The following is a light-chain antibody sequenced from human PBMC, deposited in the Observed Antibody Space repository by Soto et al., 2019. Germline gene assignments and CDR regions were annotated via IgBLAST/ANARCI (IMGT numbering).Light chain of an antibody. V-gene: IGKV3-15*01. CDR1: QSVDDN. Sequence: EVEMTQSPATLSVSPGERVTLSRRSSQSVDDNLAWFQQKPGQGPRLLIYGASTRATGIPARFSGSGSETEFTLTISSLQSEDFAVYYCQQYNNWYRTFGQGTKVDIK. J-gene: IGKJ1*01. CDR2: GAS. CDR3: QQYNNWYRT.